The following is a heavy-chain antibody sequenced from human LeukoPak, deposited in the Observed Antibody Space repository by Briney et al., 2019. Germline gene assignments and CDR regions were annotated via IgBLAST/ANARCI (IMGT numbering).Heavy chain of an antibody. CDR3: AKVGEDVLRFLEWLFRFDY. CDR1: GFTFSSYG. CDR2: IRYDGSNK. V-gene: IGHV3-30*02. J-gene: IGHJ4*02. Sequence: GGSLRLSCAASGFTFSSYGMHWVRQAPGKGLEWVAFIRYDGSNKYYADSVKGRFTISRDNSKNTLYLQMNSLRAEDTAVYYCAKVGEDVLRFLEWLFRFDYWGQGTLVTVSS. D-gene: IGHD3-3*01.